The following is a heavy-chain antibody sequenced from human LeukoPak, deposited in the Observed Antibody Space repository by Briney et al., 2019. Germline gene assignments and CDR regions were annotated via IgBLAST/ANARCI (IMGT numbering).Heavy chain of an antibody. CDR2: IYPGDSDT. CDR3: ARTLQLWFPFDY. D-gene: IGHD5-18*01. Sequence: GESLKISCMNSALTTHWIGWVRQKPGKGLEWMGIIYPGDSDTRYSPSFQGQVTISADKSISTAYLQWSSLKASDTAMYYCARTLQLWFPFDYWGQGTLVTVSS. J-gene: IGHJ4*02. CDR1: ALTTHW. V-gene: IGHV5-51*01.